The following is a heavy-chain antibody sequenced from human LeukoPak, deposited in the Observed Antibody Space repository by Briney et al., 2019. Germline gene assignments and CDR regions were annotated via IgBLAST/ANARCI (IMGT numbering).Heavy chain of an antibody. V-gene: IGHV4-39*01. J-gene: IGHJ4*02. CDR1: GGSISSSSYY. CDR2: IYYSGST. D-gene: IGHD5-24*01. CDR3: AVPWRDGYFFDY. Sequence: PSETLSLTCTVSGGSISSSSYYWGWIRQPPGKGLEWIGSIYYSGSTYYNPSLKSRVTISVDTSKNQFSLKLSSVTAADTAVYYCAVPWRDGYFFDYWGQGTPVTVSS.